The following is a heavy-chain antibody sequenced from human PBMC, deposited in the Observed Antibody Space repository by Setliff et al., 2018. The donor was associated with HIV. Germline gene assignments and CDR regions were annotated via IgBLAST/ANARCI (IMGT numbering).Heavy chain of an antibody. Sequence: PSETLSLTCAVSGGSISSVGYYWSWIRQHPGKALEWIGYIYYSGSTYYNPSLESRLTISVDTSKNQFSLKLTSVTAADTAVYYYASTGFLAGSTHHYYGMDVWGQGTKVTVSS. CDR1: GGSISSVGYY. CDR2: IYYSGST. V-gene: IGHV4-31*11. D-gene: IGHD3-3*01. CDR3: ASTGFLAGSTHHYYGMDV. J-gene: IGHJ6*02.